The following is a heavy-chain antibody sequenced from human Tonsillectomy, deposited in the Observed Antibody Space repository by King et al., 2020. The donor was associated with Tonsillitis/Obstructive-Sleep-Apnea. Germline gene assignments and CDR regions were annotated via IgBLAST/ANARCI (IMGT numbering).Heavy chain of an antibody. J-gene: IGHJ4*02. Sequence: LQLVQSGGGLVQPGGSLRLSCAASGITFSSYAMSWVRQAPGKGLEWVSTISGGGGSTYYADSVKGRFTISRDNSKNTLYLQMNSLRAEDTAVYYCAKAMVQGIIITIFDYWGQGTLVTVSS. D-gene: IGHD3-10*01. CDR3: AKAMVQGIIITIFDY. CDR1: GITFSSYA. V-gene: IGHV3-23*04. CDR2: ISGGGGST.